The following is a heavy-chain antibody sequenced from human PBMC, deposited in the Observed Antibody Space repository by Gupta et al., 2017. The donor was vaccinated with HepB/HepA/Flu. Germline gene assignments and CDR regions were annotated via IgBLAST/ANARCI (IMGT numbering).Heavy chain of an antibody. CDR2: MNPNNGGT. CDR1: GYIFMGYY. Sequence: VHLVQSGAEVKNHGASVRVSCKASGYIFMGYYSHSVRQAPGQGPEWMGWMNPNNGGTEYAQQFRARVAMTRDTSIRTAYRELNRLTSDDSAVYYCARDPRPIGNVAFWSGYYEDLGQGTLVTVSS. V-gene: IGHV1-2*02. CDR3: ARDPRPIGNVAFWSGYYED. D-gene: IGHD3-3*01. J-gene: IGHJ1*01.